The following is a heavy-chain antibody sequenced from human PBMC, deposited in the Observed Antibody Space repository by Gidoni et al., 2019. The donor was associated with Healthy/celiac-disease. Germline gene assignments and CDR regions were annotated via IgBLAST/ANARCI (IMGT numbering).Heavy chain of an antibody. CDR3: AREGYSSSCLDY. V-gene: IGHV3-30-3*01. D-gene: IGHD6-13*01. Sequence: QVQLVESGGGVVQPGRSLSLSCAASGFTFSRYAMHWVRQAPGKGLEWVAVISYDGSNKYYADSVKGRFTISRDNSKNTLYLQMNSLRAEDTAVYYCAREGYSSSCLDYWGQGTLVTVSS. CDR2: ISYDGSNK. J-gene: IGHJ4*02. CDR1: GFTFSRYA.